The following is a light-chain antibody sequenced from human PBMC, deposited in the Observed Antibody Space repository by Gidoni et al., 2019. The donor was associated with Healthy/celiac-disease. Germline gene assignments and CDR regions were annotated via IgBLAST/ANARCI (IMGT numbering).Light chain of an antibody. J-gene: IGKJ5*01. V-gene: IGKV1-39*01. CDR2: AAS. Sequence: DIQMIQSPSSLSASVGDRVTITCRASQRISSYLNWYQQKPGKAPKLLIYAASSLQSGVPSRFSGSGSGTDFTLTISSLQPEDFATYYCQQSYSTRVTFGQGTRLEIK. CDR1: QRISSY. CDR3: QQSYSTRVT.